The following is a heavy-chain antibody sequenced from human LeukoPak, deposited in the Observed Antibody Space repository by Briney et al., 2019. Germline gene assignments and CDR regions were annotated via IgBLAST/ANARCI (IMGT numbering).Heavy chain of an antibody. CDR1: GGSISIYY. V-gene: IGHV4-59*01. Sequence: SETLSLTCTVSGGSISIYYWSWIRQPPGKGLEWIGYIYDSGSTNYNPSLKSRVTISVDTSKNQFSLKLSSVTAADTAVYYCAREDDTGRYMGDDAFDIWGQGTMVTVSS. CDR3: AREDDTGRYMGDDAFDI. CDR2: IYDSGST. D-gene: IGHD1-26*01. J-gene: IGHJ3*02.